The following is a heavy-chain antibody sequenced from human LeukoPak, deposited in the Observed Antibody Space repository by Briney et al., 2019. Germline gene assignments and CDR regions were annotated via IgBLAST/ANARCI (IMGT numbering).Heavy chain of an antibody. D-gene: IGHD3-10*01. Sequence: GESLKISCKGSGYSFTSYWIGWVRQMPGKGLEWMGIIYPGDSDTRYSPSFQGQVTISADKSISTAYLQWSSLKASDTAMYYCARIARAYYYGSGSYYKKAYYYYYGMDVWGQGTTVTVSS. CDR3: ARIARAYYYGSGSYYKKAYYYYYGMDV. V-gene: IGHV5-51*01. CDR2: IYPGDSDT. CDR1: GYSFTSYW. J-gene: IGHJ6*02.